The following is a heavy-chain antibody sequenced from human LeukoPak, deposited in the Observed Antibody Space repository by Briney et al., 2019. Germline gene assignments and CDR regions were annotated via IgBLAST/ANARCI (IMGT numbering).Heavy chain of an antibody. J-gene: IGHJ3*02. CDR3: ARLSDTEGSSTSYRASDI. CDR1: GFTFTTHW. V-gene: IGHV3-7*01. D-gene: IGHD2-2*01. Sequence: GGSLRLSCAASGFTFTTHWMSWVRQAPGKGLEWVANIKQDGNDKHYLESVKGRFTISRDNAKNSLYLQMNSLRAEDTAVYYCARLSDTEGSSTSYRASDIWGQGTLVTVSS. CDR2: IKQDGNDK.